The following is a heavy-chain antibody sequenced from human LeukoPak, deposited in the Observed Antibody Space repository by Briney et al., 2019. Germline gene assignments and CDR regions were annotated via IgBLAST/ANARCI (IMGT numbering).Heavy chain of an antibody. J-gene: IGHJ4*02. D-gene: IGHD6-13*01. CDR2: IIPIFGTA. V-gene: IGHV1-69*05. CDR1: GGTFSSYA. CDR3: ASPSAAAISEYYFDY. Sequence: SVKVSCKASGGTFSSYAISWVRQAPGQGLEWVGGIIPIFGTANHAQKFQGRVTITTDESTSTAYMELSSLRSEDTAVYYCASPSAAAISEYYFDYWGQGTLVTVSS.